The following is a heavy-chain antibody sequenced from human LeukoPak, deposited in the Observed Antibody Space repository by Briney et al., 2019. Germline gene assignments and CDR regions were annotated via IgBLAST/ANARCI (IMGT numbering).Heavy chain of an antibody. V-gene: IGHV3-21*01. CDR1: GFTFSSYS. CDR3: ARAHDWDYMDV. J-gene: IGHJ6*03. Sequence: GGSLRLSCAASGFTFSSYSMNWVRRAPGKGLEWVSFISTSSSYIYYADSVKGRFTISRDNAKNSLYLRMSSLRVEDTAVYYCARAHDWDYMDVWGKGTTVTVSS. D-gene: IGHD3-9*01. CDR2: ISTSSSYI.